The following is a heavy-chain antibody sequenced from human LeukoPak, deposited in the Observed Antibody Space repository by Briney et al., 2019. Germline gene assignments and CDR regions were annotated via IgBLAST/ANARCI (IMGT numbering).Heavy chain of an antibody. Sequence: RGESLKISCKGSGYSFTSYWISWVRQMPGKGLEWMGRIDPSDSYTNYSPSFQGHVTISADKSISTAYLQWSSLKASDTAMYYCARHVIPTVTYNWFDPWGLGTLVTVSS. V-gene: IGHV5-10-1*01. CDR2: IDPSDSYT. CDR3: ARHVIPTVTYNWFDP. CDR1: GYSFTSYW. D-gene: IGHD4-17*01. J-gene: IGHJ5*02.